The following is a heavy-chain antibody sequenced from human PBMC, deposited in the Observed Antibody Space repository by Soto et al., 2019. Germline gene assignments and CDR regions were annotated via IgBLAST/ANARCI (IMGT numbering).Heavy chain of an antibody. CDR1: GGSISSSSYF. D-gene: IGHD2-21*02. CDR3: ARHPSDFWFDP. Sequence: SETLSLTCTVSGGSISSSSYFWGWIRQPPGKGLEWIGSIYYSGSTYYNPSLKSRVTVSVDTTKNQFSLKLSSVTAADTAVYYCARHPSDFWFDPWGQGTLVTVSS. CDR2: IYYSGST. J-gene: IGHJ5*02. V-gene: IGHV4-39*01.